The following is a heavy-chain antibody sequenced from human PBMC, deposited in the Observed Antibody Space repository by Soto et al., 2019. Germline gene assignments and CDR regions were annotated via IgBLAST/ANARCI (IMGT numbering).Heavy chain of an antibody. D-gene: IGHD1-26*01. Sequence: SETLSLTCSVSGGSISSSSYYWGWIRQPPGKGLEWIGSIYYSGSTYCNPSLKSRVTISVDTSKNQFSLKLSSVTAADTAVYYCARHSIRGSSLDYWGQGTLVPVYS. CDR1: GGSISSSSYY. V-gene: IGHV4-39*01. CDR2: IYYSGST. CDR3: ARHSIRGSSLDY. J-gene: IGHJ4*02.